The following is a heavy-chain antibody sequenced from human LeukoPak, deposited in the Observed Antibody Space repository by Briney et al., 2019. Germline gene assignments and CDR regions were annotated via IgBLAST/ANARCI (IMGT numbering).Heavy chain of an antibody. D-gene: IGHD2-21*02. CDR2: ISYDGSNK. CDR3: AKDLASFRIGAYCGGDCSAFDY. Sequence: PGRSLRLSCAASGFTFSSYGMHWVRQAPGKGLEWVAVISYDGSNKYYADSVKGRFTISRDNSKNTLYLQMNSLRAEDTAVYYCAKDLASFRIGAYCGGDCSAFDYWGQGTLVTVSS. V-gene: IGHV3-30*18. CDR1: GFTFSSYG. J-gene: IGHJ4*02.